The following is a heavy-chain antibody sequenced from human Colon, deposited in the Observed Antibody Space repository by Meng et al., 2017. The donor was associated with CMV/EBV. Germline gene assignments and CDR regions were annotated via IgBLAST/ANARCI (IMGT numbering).Heavy chain of an antibody. V-gene: IGHV1-69*05. Sequence: SVKVSCKASGGTFSSYAISWVRQVPGQGLEWMGGIIPIFGTANYAQKFQGRVTITTDESTSTAYMELSSLRSEDTAVYYCARGYCSSTSCYARAYFQHWGQGTLVTVSS. CDR3: ARGYCSSTSCYARAYFQH. CDR1: GGTFSSYA. CDR2: IIPIFGTA. D-gene: IGHD2-2*01. J-gene: IGHJ1*01.